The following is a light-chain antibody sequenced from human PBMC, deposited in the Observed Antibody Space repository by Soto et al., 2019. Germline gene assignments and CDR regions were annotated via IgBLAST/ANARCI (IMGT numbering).Light chain of an antibody. V-gene: IGKV4-1*01. CDR3: HQYYSPQYT. J-gene: IGKJ2*01. CDR1: QSVLYSSNNKNY. CDR2: WAS. Sequence: DIVMTQSPDSLAVSLGERATINCKSSQSVLYSSNNKNYLAWYQHKPGQPPKLLISWASTRESGVPDRFSGSGSGSDFSLAISSLQAEDVSVYYFHQYYSPQYTFGQGTKLEIK.